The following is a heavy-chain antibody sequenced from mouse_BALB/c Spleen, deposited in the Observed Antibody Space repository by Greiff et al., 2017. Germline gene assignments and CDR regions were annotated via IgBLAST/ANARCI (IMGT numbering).Heavy chain of an antibody. J-gene: IGHJ3*01. CDR2: ISSGSSTI. D-gene: IGHD2-10*02. CDR1: GFTFSSFG. Sequence: EVMLVESGGGLVQPGGSRKLSCAASGFTFSSFGMHWVRQAPEKGLEWVAYISSGSSTIYYADTVKGRFTISRDNPKNTLFLQMTSLRSEDTAMYYCARSTGYGNYDWFAYWGQGTLVTVAA. V-gene: IGHV5-17*02. CDR3: ARSTGYGNYDWFAY.